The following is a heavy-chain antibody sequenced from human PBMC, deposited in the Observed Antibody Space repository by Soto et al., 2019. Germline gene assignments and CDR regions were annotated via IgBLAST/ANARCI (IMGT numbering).Heavy chain of an antibody. CDR1: GGSISNFY. D-gene: IGHD4-17*01. J-gene: IGHJ3*02. CDR3: ARQPPNTAAFDI. CDR2: IYYSGST. V-gene: IGHV4-59*08. Sequence: SETLSLTCTVFGGSISNFYWSWIRQPPGKGLEWIGYIYYSGSTNYNPSLKSRVTISVDTSKNQISLNLRSVSAADTAVYFCARQPPNTAAFDIWGQGTMVTVSS.